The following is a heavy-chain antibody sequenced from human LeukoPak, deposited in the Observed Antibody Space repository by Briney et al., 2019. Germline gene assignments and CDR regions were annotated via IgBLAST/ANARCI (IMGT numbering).Heavy chain of an antibody. Sequence: KTSETLSLTCAVSGDSIMSSHWWSWVRQPPGKGLEWIGEIYHTGSTNYNPSLKSRVFISVDKSNNQFSLKLSSVTAADTAVYYCASARWDYWGQGTLVAVSS. CDR1: GDSIMSSHW. J-gene: IGHJ4*02. CDR2: IYHTGST. CDR3: ASARWDY. V-gene: IGHV4-4*02. D-gene: IGHD6-13*01.